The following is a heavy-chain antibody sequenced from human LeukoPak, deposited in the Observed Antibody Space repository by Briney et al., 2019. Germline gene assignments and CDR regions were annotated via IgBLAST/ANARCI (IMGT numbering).Heavy chain of an antibody. D-gene: IGHD6-6*01. CDR1: GYTFTSYG. J-gene: IGHJ5*02. CDR3: ARATSIAARGSPNWFDP. Sequence: GASVKVSCKASGYTFTSYGISRVRQAPGQGLEWMGRIIPILGIANYAQKFQGRVTITADKSTSTAYMELSSLRSEDTAVYYCARATSIAARGSPNWFDPWGQGTLVTVSS. V-gene: IGHV1-69*04. CDR2: IIPILGIA.